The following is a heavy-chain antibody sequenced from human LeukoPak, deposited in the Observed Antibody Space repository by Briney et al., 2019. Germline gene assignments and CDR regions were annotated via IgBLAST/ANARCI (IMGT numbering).Heavy chain of an antibody. J-gene: IGHJ6*02. CDR3: AREAGGRMAADYYYYGMDV. D-gene: IGHD6-13*01. Sequence: GGSLRLSCAASGFTVSSNYMSWVRQAPGKGLEWVSYISSSSSTIYYADSVKGRFTISRDNAKNSLYLQMNSLRAEDTAVYYCAREAGGRMAADYYYYGMDVWGQGTTVTVSS. CDR2: ISSSSSTI. V-gene: IGHV3-48*01. CDR1: GFTVSSNY.